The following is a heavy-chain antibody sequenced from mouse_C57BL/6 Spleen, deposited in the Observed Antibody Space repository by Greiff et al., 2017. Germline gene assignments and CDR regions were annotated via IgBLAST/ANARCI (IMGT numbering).Heavy chain of an antibody. D-gene: IGHD3-2*02. CDR3: ARETAQATYDY. Sequence: EVKLVESEGGLVQPGSSMKLSCTASGFTFSDYYMAWVRQVPEKGLEWVANINYDGSSTYYLDSLKSRFIISRDNAKNSLYLQKSRLKSEDTTTNYCARETAQATYDYWGQGTTLTVSS. CDR1: GFTFSDYY. J-gene: IGHJ2*01. V-gene: IGHV5-16*01. CDR2: INYDGSST.